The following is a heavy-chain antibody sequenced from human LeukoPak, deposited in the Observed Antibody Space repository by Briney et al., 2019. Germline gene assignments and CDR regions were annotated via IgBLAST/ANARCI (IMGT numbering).Heavy chain of an antibody. CDR3: ARVSYYDFWSTDYTEGFDS. Sequence: GGSLRLSCAASGFTFSSYGMHWVRQAPGKGLEWVAVIWYDGSNKYYADSVKGRFTISRDNSKNTLYLQMNSLRAEDTAVYYCARVSYYDFWSTDYTEGFDSWGQGTLVTVSS. CDR1: GFTFSSYG. V-gene: IGHV3-33*01. CDR2: IWYDGSNK. D-gene: IGHD3-3*01. J-gene: IGHJ4*02.